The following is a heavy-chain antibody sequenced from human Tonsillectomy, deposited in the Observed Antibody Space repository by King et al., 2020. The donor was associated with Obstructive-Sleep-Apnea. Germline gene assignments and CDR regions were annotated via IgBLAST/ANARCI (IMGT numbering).Heavy chain of an antibody. Sequence: QLQESGPGLVKPSETLSLTCTVSGGSISSYYWSWIRQPPGKGLEWIGYIYYSGSTNYNPSLKSRVTISVDTSKNQFSLKLNSVTAADTAVYYCAREYRGYSYGSFDYWGQGILVTVSS. V-gene: IGHV4-59*01. D-gene: IGHD5-18*01. J-gene: IGHJ4*02. CDR2: IYYSGST. CDR1: GGSISSYY. CDR3: AREYRGYSYGSFDY.